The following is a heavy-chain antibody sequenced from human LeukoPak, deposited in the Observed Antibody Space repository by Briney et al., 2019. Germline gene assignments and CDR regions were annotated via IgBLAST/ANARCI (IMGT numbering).Heavy chain of an antibody. CDR3: ARDSVRLAKLDD. J-gene: IGHJ4*02. V-gene: IGHV3-66*02. Sequence: GGSLRLSCAASGFIVSYSYMSWVRQAPGKGLEWVSLIYSGGSTFYADSVEGRFTISRDNSKNTLDLEMNSLRVEDTAVYYCARDSVRLAKLDDWGQGTLVTVSS. D-gene: IGHD3-9*01. CDR2: IYSGGST. CDR1: GFIVSYSY.